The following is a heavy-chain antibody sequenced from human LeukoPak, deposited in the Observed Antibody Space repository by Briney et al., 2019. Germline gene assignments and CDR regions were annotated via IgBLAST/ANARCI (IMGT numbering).Heavy chain of an antibody. D-gene: IGHD6-13*01. V-gene: IGHV4-59*08. CDR3: ARHGSRSSSWYHIDY. CDR2: IYYSGST. J-gene: IGHJ4*02. Sequence: PAETLSLTCTVSGGSISSYYWSWIRQPPGKGLEWIGYIYYSGSTNYNPSLKSRVTISVGTSKNQFSLKLSSVTAADTAVYYCARHGSRSSSWYHIDYWGQGTLVTVST. CDR1: GGSISSYY.